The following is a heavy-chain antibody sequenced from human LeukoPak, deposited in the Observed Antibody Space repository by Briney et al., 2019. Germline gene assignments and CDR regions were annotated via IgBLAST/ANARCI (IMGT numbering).Heavy chain of an antibody. D-gene: IGHD1-1*01. CDR3: ARDGNWNDQIPYFDY. CDR2: ISYDGSNK. V-gene: IGHV3-30*04. Sequence: GRSLRLSCVASGFTFSSYAMHWVRQAPGRGLEGVAVISYDGSNKYYAHSLRGGFTLSRDNSKNTLYLQMNSLRAEETAVYYCARDGNWNDQIPYFDYWGQGTLVTVSS. CDR1: GFTFSSYA. J-gene: IGHJ4*02.